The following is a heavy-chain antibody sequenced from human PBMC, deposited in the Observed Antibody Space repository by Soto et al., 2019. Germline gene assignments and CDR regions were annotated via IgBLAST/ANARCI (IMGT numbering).Heavy chain of an antibody. V-gene: IGHV3-13*01. CDR3: ARGGYSYGGGLCDY. CDR2: IGSAGDT. Sequence: EVKLVESGGGLVQPGGSLRLSCAASGLTFGSYDMHWVRQPTGKGLEWVSAIGSAGDTYYPGSVKGRFTISRENAKNSLYLQLNSVRAEDTAVYYCARGGYSYGGGLCDYWGQGTLVTVSS. J-gene: IGHJ4*02. D-gene: IGHD5-18*01. CDR1: GLTFGSYD.